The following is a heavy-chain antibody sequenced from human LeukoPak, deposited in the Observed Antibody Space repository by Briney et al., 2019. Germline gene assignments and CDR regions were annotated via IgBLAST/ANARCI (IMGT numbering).Heavy chain of an antibody. CDR3: AKTSLSDASGHYYYMDV. D-gene: IGHD3-3*01. J-gene: IGHJ6*03. CDR2: ISGSGSGGST. Sequence: PGGSLRLSCAASGFTFSSSAMSWVRQAPGKGLEWVSSISGSGSGGSTYYADSVKGRFTISRDNSQNTVSLQVNNLRTEDTALYYCAKTSLSDASGHYYYMDVWGKGTTVTVPS. CDR1: GFTFSSSA. V-gene: IGHV3-23*01.